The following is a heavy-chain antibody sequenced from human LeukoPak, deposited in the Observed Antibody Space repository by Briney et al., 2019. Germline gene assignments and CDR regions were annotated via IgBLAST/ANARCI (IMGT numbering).Heavy chain of an antibody. V-gene: IGHV3-9*01. CDR3: AKDIRDYYDRRGYSFDY. J-gene: IGHJ4*02. CDR2: ISWMSDNL. CDR1: GFTFADYA. D-gene: IGHD3-22*01. Sequence: GGSLRLSCAASGFTFADYAMHWVWPAPGPGMERVSGISWMSDNLGYEVFWIGRFTIIRDNANNYLYLQMNSLGADDTALYYCAKDIRDYYDRRGYSFDYWGRGTLVSVSS.